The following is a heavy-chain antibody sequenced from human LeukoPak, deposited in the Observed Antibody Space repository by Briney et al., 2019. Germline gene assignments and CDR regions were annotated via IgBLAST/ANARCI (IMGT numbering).Heavy chain of an antibody. CDR2: ISGSGGST. V-gene: IGHV3-23*01. D-gene: IGHD3-16*02. Sequence: AGGSLRLSCAASGFTFDSYGVSWVRQAPGKGLEWVSAISGSGGSTYYADSVKSRFTISRDNSKNTLYLQMNSLRAEDTAVHYCALNGREVPSGAFDIWGQGTMVTVSS. J-gene: IGHJ3*02. CDR1: GFTFDSYG. CDR3: ALNGREVPSGAFDI.